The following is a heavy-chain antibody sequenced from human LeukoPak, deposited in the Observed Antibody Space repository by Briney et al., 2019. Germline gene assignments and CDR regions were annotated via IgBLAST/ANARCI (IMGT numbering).Heavy chain of an antibody. CDR2: IYTSGST. J-gene: IGHJ4*02. V-gene: IGHV4-4*07. D-gene: IGHD3-3*01. CDR1: GGSISSYY. Sequence: SETLSLTCTVSGGSISSYYWSWIRQPAGKGLEWIGRIYTSGSTNYNPSLKSRVTISVDTSKNQFSLKLSSVTAADTAVYYCARAESIFGVVKGVDYWGQGTLVTVSS. CDR3: ARAESIFGVVKGVDY.